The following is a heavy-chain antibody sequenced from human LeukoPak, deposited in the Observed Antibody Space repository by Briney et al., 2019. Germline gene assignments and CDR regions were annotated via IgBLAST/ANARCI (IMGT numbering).Heavy chain of an antibody. CDR2: IYSGGST. Sequence: PGGSLRLSCAASGFTFSSYSMNWVRQAPGKGLEWISVIYSGGSTYYADSVKGRFTISRDNSKNTLYLQMNSLRAEDTAVYYCASSPLYCSGGSCYPGYYYYGMDVWGQGTTVTVSS. CDR1: GFTFSSYS. J-gene: IGHJ6*02. V-gene: IGHV3-53*01. CDR3: ASSPLYCSGGSCYPGYYYYGMDV. D-gene: IGHD2-15*01.